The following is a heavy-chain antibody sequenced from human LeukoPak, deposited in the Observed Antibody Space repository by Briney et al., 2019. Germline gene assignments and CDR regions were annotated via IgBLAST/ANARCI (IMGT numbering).Heavy chain of an antibody. D-gene: IGHD1-26*01. J-gene: IGHJ3*02. Sequence: GGSLRLSCAASGFTFSSYAMSWVRQAPGKGLEWVSAISGSGGSTYYADSVKGRFTISRDNYKNTLYLQMNSLRAEDTAVYYCAKVAPPELVGATTWAFDIWGQGTMVTVSS. CDR2: ISGSGGST. CDR3: AKVAPPELVGATTWAFDI. V-gene: IGHV3-23*01. CDR1: GFTFSSYA.